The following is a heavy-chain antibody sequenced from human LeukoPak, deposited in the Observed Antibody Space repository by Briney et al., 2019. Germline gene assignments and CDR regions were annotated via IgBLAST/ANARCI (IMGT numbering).Heavy chain of an antibody. CDR1: GGSISSNTCF. Sequence: SETLSLTCTVSGGSISSNTCFWAWIRQPPGKGLEWIGTIYYSGSTYYNPSLNSRVTISVDTSKNQFSLKVTSVTAADTAVYYCARLAYCSGGSCHHDYWGQGTLVTVSS. CDR3: ARLAYCSGGSCHHDY. D-gene: IGHD2-15*01. J-gene: IGHJ4*02. V-gene: IGHV4-39*01. CDR2: IYYSGST.